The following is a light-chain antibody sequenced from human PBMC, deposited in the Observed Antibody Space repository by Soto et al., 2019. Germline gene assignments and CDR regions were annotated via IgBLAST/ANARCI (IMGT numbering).Light chain of an antibody. CDR2: GAA. Sequence: MLTQSPATLSLYQGAIATLSCRASQTISTNLAWYQHKPGQPPSLLIYGAATRATGVPARFSGSWSGTQFTLTITCLQSEDFAVYYCQQYNILTWRFGHGTKVDIK. CDR3: QQYNILTWR. CDR1: QTISTN. J-gene: IGKJ1*01. V-gene: IGKV3-15*01.